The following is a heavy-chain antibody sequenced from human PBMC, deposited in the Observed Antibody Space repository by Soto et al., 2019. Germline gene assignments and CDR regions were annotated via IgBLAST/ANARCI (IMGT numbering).Heavy chain of an antibody. V-gene: IGHV4-31*03. CDR1: GGSIISGGYY. Sequence: SETLSHTCTVSGGSIISGGYYWSWIRQHPGKGLEWIGYIFYSGTTYYNPSLKSRVTISVDTSKNQFSLKLSSVTAADTAVYYCARSVDPWGQGTLVTVSS. J-gene: IGHJ5*02. CDR2: IFYSGTT. CDR3: ARSVDP.